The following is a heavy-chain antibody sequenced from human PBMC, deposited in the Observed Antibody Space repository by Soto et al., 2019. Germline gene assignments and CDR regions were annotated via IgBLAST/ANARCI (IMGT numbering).Heavy chain of an antibody. CDR1: GFTFDDYA. V-gene: IGHV3-9*01. CDR2: ISWNSGSI. Sequence: GGSLRLSCAASGFTFDDYAMHWVRQAPGKGLEWVSVISWNSGSIGYADSVKGRFTISRDNAKNSLYLQMNSLRAEDTALYYCAKALRAYERELVADAFDIWGQGTMVTVSS. J-gene: IGHJ3*02. CDR3: AKALRAYERELVADAFDI. D-gene: IGHD1-1*01.